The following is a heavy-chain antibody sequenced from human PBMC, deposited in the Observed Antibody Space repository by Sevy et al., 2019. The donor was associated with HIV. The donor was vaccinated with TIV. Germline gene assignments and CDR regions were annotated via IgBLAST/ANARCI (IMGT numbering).Heavy chain of an antibody. CDR2: ISYHGRDK. CDR1: GISFTTSG. J-gene: IGHJ6*02. D-gene: IGHD2-8*01. CDR3: ARDMVYCTNGVCYPRYYYYGMDV. Sequence: GGSLRLSCRVSGISFTTSGMHWVRQAPGKGLEWVAVISYHGRDKFYAESVKGRSNISRDNSKNMVYLQIDSLRPEDTAVYYCARDMVYCTNGVCYPRYYYYGMDVWGQGTTVTVSS. V-gene: IGHV3-30*03.